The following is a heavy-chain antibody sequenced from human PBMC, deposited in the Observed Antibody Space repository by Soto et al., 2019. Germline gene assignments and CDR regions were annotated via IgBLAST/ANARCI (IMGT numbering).Heavy chain of an antibody. CDR3: ARGYCSGGSCYYPGYHYYYYYMDV. V-gene: IGHV4-34*01. CDR2: INHSGST. J-gene: IGHJ6*03. CDR1: GGSFSGYY. Sequence: SETLSLTCAVYGGSFSGYYWSWIRQPPGKGLEWIGEINHSGSTNYNPSLKSRVTISVDTSKNQFSLKLSSVTAADTAVYYCARGYCSGGSCYYPGYHYYYYYMDVWGKGTTVTVSS. D-gene: IGHD2-15*01.